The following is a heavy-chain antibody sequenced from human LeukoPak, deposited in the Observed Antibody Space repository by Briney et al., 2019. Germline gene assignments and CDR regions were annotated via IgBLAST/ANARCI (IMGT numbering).Heavy chain of an antibody. CDR3: VREYHRGYFDF. V-gene: IGHV1-46*03. J-gene: IGHJ4*02. Sequence: GASVKVSCKASGYIFTSYYMHWVRQAPGQGLEWLGVVYPSAGTSDPAQRFRARITLSDDTSTSTAYMELRSLKSEDTAIYFCVREYHRGYFDFWGQGTLVTVSS. D-gene: IGHD3-22*01. CDR1: GYIFTSYY. CDR2: VYPSAGTS.